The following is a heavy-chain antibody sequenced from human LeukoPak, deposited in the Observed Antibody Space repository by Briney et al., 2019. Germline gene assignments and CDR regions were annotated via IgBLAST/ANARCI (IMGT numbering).Heavy chain of an antibody. Sequence: SETLSLTCTVSGGSISSSSYYWGWIRQPPGKGLEWIGSIYYSGSTYYNPSLKSRVTISVDTSKNQFSLKLSSVTAADTAVYYCARQHPYYYGSGSPDYWGPGTLVTVSS. D-gene: IGHD3-10*01. CDR1: GGSISSSSYY. V-gene: IGHV4-39*01. CDR3: ARQHPYYYGSGSPDY. J-gene: IGHJ4*02. CDR2: IYYSGST.